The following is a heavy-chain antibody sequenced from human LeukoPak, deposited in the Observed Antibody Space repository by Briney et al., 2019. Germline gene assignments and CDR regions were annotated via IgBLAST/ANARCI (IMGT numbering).Heavy chain of an antibody. J-gene: IGHJ4*02. D-gene: IGHD3-10*01. V-gene: IGHV1-8*01. Sequence: ASVKVSCKASGYTFTSYDINWVRQATGQGLEWMGWMIPDSGNTDYAQKFQGRVTMTRNTSISTAYMELSSLRSEDTAVYYCARGVRGVIDYWGQGTLVTVSS. CDR1: GYTFTSYD. CDR2: MIPDSGNT. CDR3: ARGVRGVIDY.